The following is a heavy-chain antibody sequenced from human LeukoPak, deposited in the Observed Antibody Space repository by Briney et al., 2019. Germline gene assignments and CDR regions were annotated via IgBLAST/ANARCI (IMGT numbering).Heavy chain of an antibody. CDR1: GGTFSSYA. J-gene: IGHJ4*02. V-gene: IGHV1-69*06. CDR3: ARGLRYFDQ. Sequence: VASAKVSCKASGGTFSSYAISWVRQTPGQGLEWVGGIIPIFGTANYAQKFQGRVTITADKSTSTAYMELSSLRSEDTAVYYCARGLRYFDQWGQGTLVTVSS. CDR2: IIPIFGTA. D-gene: IGHD3-9*01.